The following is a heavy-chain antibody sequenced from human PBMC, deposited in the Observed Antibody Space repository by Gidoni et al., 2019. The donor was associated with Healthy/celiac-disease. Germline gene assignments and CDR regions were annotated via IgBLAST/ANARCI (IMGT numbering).Heavy chain of an antibody. J-gene: IGHJ4*02. Sequence: QVQLVESGGGVVQPGRSLRLSCAASGFTFRSYAMHWVRQAPGKGLEWVAVISYDGSNKYYADSVKGRFTISRDNSKNTLYLQMNSLRAEDTAVYYCARDASYTIAAAGNYWGQGTLVTVSS. V-gene: IGHV3-30*04. D-gene: IGHD6-13*01. CDR1: GFTFRSYA. CDR2: ISYDGSNK. CDR3: ARDASYTIAAAGNY.